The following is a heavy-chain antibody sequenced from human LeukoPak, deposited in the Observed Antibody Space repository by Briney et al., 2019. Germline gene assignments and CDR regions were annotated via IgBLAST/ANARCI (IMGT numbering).Heavy chain of an antibody. Sequence: PSETLSLTCTVSGGSISGVYWNWNRQPPRKGLEWVGYIHTSGSTSFNPSLKSRLSFSIDTSKNQVSLRLSSVTATDTAVYYCTRRRGGWGEGEFDFWGQGIPVTVST. D-gene: IGHD3-16*01. CDR2: IHTSGST. J-gene: IGHJ4*02. V-gene: IGHV4-4*09. CDR3: TRRRGGWGEGEFDF. CDR1: GGSISGVY.